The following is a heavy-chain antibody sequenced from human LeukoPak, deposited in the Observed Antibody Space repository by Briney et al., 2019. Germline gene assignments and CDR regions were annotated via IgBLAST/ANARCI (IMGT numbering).Heavy chain of an antibody. D-gene: IGHD6-19*01. Sequence: SGRSLRLSCAASGFTFDDYAMHWVRHAPGKGLEWVSGISWNSGSIGYADSVKGRFTISRDNAKNSLYLQMNSLRAEDTALYYCAKGSYSSGSDYWGQGTLVTVSS. J-gene: IGHJ4*02. V-gene: IGHV3-9*01. CDR1: GFTFDDYA. CDR3: AKGSYSSGSDY. CDR2: ISWNSGSI.